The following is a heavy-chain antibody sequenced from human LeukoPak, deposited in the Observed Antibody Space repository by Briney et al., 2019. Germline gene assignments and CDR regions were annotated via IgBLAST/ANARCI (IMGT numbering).Heavy chain of an antibody. CDR1: GFTFNTYA. J-gene: IGHJ4*02. D-gene: IGHD6-19*01. CDR3: ARDLSEFGFNSGSVDS. V-gene: IGHV3-30-3*01. Sequence: PGRSLRLSCAASGFTFNTYALHWVRQAPAKGLEWMAVITYDGSTKYYGDSVKGRFTISRDNSRKTLYLQMNSLRAEDTAIYYCARDLSEFGFNSGSVDSWGQGTLVTVSS. CDR2: ITYDGSTK.